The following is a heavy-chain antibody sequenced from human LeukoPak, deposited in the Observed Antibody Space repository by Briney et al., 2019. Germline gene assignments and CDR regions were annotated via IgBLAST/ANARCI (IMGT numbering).Heavy chain of an antibody. CDR2: ISGRGDRT. J-gene: IGHJ4*02. CDR1: GFTFSSYA. Sequence: PGGSLRLSCAASGFTFSSYAMTWVRQAPGKGLEWVSVISGRGDRTYYADSVKGRFTISRDNFKNTLYLQMNSLRAEDTAVYYCANRPGNHDILTQYYFDFWGQGTLVTVSS. V-gene: IGHV3-23*01. D-gene: IGHD3-9*01. CDR3: ANRPGNHDILTQYYFDF.